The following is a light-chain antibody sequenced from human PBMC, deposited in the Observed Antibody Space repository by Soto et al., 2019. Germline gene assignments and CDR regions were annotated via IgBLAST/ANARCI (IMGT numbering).Light chain of an antibody. V-gene: IGKV1-39*01. CDR1: QSISRY. Sequence: DIQMTQSPSSLSASVGDRVTITCRASQSISRYLNWYQHKPGKAPNLLIYAASSLQSAVPSRFSRSGSGTDFTLTISGLQPEDFATYYWPQSYSFWTFGQGTKVEIK. J-gene: IGKJ1*01. CDR2: AAS. CDR3: PQSYSFWT.